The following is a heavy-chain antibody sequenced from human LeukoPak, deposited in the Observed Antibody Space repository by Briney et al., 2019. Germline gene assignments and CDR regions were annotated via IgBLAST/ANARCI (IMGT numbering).Heavy chain of an antibody. CDR3: ARGTGWIAY. CDR2: IYYSGST. Sequence: SETLSLTCTVSGGSISSYYWSWIRQPPGKGLEWIGYIYYSGSTNYNPSLKSRVTISVDTSKNQFSLKLSSVTAADTAVYFCARGTGWIAYWGQGTLVTVSS. CDR1: GGSISSYY. D-gene: IGHD6-19*01. V-gene: IGHV4-59*01. J-gene: IGHJ4*02.